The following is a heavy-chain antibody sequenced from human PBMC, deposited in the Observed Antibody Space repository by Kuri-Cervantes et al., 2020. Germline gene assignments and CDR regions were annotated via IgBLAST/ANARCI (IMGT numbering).Heavy chain of an antibody. CDR2: IYHSGST. Sequence: SETLSLTCTVSGYSISSGYYWGWIRQPPGKGLEWIGSIYHSGSTYYNPSLKSRVTISVDTSKNQFSLKLSSVTAADTAVYYCARGVYCSGGSCYPGAFDIWGQGTMVTVSS. V-gene: IGHV4-38-2*02. J-gene: IGHJ3*02. CDR3: ARGVYCSGGSCYPGAFDI. CDR1: GYSISSGYY. D-gene: IGHD2-15*01.